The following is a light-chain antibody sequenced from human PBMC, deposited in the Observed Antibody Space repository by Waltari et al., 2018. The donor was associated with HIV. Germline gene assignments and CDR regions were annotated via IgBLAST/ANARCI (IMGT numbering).Light chain of an antibody. J-gene: IGLJ1*01. CDR2: EDP. CDR1: NSYKY. V-gene: IGLV2-23*02. Sequence: QSALTQPAPVSGSPGQSITISCTGTNSYKYDFWYQHHPGKAPKLLIFEDPKRPSGVSYRFSGYKSGDRASLTISGLQADDEADYYCCSFTRTSGFAFYVFGPGTTVTVL. CDR3: CSFTRTSGFAFYV.